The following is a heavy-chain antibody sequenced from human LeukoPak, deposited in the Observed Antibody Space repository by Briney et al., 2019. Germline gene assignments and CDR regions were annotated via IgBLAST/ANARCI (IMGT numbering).Heavy chain of an antibody. CDR1: GFTFSSYE. CDR3: ARQEARNYYYEGLDY. CDR2: ISYNGGRE. Sequence: GSLRLSCAASGFTFSSYEMNWVRQAPGKGLEWVALISYNGGREDYADSVKGRFTIDRDNSKNTVYLQMNSLRPDDTAIYFCARQEARNYYYEGLDYWGQGNLVTVSS. V-gene: IGHV3-30*04. D-gene: IGHD3-22*01. J-gene: IGHJ4*02.